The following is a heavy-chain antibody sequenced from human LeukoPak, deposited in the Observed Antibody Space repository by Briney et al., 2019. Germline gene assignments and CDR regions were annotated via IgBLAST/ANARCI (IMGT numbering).Heavy chain of an antibody. D-gene: IGHD2-2*01. V-gene: IGHV4-34*01. Sequence: SETLSLTCAVYGGSFGGYYWSWIRQPPGKGLEWIGEINHSGSTNYNPSLKSRVTISVDTSKNQFSLKLSSVTAADTAVYYCARGKVVVVPAAIPGGYYFDYWGQGTLVTVSS. CDR1: GGSFGGYY. J-gene: IGHJ4*02. CDR2: INHSGST. CDR3: ARGKVVVVPAAIPGGYYFDY.